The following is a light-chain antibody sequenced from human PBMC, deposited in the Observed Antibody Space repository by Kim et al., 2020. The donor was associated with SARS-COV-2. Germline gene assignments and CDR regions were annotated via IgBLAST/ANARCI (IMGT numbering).Light chain of an antibody. Sequence: EIVLTQSPGTLSLSPGERATLSCRATQTVGNNYLAWHQQKPGQAPRLLIYGAYNRATGIPDRFSGSGSGTGFTLTISRLEPEDSAVYYCQQYGLSPRTFGQGTKVDIK. V-gene: IGKV3-20*01. CDR2: GAY. CDR1: QTVGNNY. J-gene: IGKJ1*01. CDR3: QQYGLSPRT.